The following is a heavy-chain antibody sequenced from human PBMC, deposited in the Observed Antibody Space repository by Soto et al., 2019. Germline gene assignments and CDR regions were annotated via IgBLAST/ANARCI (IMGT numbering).Heavy chain of an antibody. CDR2: ISGSGGST. D-gene: IGHD3-3*01. CDR1: GFTFSSYA. CDR3: AKLPPPYYDFWSGPDY. J-gene: IGHJ4*02. Sequence: EVQLLESGGGLVQPGGSLRLSCAASGFTFSSYAMSWVRQAPGKGLEWVSAISGSGGSTYYADSVKGRFTISRDNSKNTLYLQMTSLRAEDTAVYYCAKLPPPYYDFWSGPDYWGQGTLVTVSS. V-gene: IGHV3-23*01.